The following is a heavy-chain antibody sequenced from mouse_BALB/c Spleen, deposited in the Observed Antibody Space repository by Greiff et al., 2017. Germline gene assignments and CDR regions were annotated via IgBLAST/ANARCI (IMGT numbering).Heavy chain of an antibody. Sequence: QVQLKESGPGLVAPSQSLSITCTVSGFSLTSYGVHWVRQPPGKGLEWLGVIWAGGSTTYNSALMSRLSISKDNSKSQVFLKMNSLQTDDTAMYYCARRYYGSSWYYYAMDDWGQGTSVTVSA. CDR3: ARRYYGSSWYYYAMDD. CDR1: GFSLTSYG. V-gene: IGHV2-9*02. CDR2: IWAGGST. D-gene: IGHD1-1*01. J-gene: IGHJ4*01.